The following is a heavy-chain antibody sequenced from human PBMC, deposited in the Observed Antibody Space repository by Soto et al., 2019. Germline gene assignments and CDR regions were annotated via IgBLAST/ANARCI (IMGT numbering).Heavy chain of an antibody. D-gene: IGHD4-17*01. J-gene: IGHJ6*03. CDR2: ISSSSSYI. CDR1: GFTFSSYS. CDR3: ARPLYGDYVIKYYYYMDV. Sequence: GGSLRLSCAASGFTFSSYSMNWVRQAPGKGLEWVSSISSSSSYIYYADSVKGRFTISRDNAKNSLYLQMNSLRAEDTAVYYCARPLYGDYVIKYYYYMDVWGKGTTVTVSS. V-gene: IGHV3-21*01.